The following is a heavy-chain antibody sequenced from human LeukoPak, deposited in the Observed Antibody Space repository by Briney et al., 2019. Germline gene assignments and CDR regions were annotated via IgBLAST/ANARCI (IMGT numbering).Heavy chain of an antibody. V-gene: IGHV3-49*03. J-gene: IGHJ4*02. CDR3: TRDLEEYSSGPYY. CDR1: GFTFDDYG. CDR2: IRSKAYGGTT. D-gene: IGHD6-19*01. Sequence: GRSLRLSCAASGFTFDDYGMSWFRQAPGKGLEWVGFIRSKAYGGTTEYAASVKGRFTISRDDSKSIAYLQMNSLKTEDTAVYYCTRDLEEYSSGPYYWGQGTLVTVSS.